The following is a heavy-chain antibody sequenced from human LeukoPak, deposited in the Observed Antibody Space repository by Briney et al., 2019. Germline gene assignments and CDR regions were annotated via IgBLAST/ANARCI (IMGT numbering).Heavy chain of an antibody. CDR2: IRYDGSNK. Sequence: GGSLRLSCAASGFTFSSYGMYWVRQAPGKGLEWVAVIRYDGSNKYYAESVKGRFTISRDNSKNTLYLQMNSLRAEDTAVYYCAKDLNLPVEYCGGDCYPSYYSMDVWGQGTTVTVSS. CDR1: GFTFSSYG. J-gene: IGHJ6*02. D-gene: IGHD2-21*02. CDR3: AKDLNLPVEYCGGDCYPSYYSMDV. V-gene: IGHV3-30*02.